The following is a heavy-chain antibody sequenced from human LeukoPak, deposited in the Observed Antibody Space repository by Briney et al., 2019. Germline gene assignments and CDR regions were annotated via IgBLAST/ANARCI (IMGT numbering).Heavy chain of an antibody. D-gene: IGHD3-22*01. Sequence: GGSLRLSCAASGLPFTRFYMSWIRQAPGKGLEWISYIGLSGPPIDYADSVRGRFTISRDNAKNSLYLEMNSLRAEDTAVYYCARKDFSSGSFSYWGQGTLVTVSS. CDR3: ARKDFSSGSFSY. CDR2: IGLSGPPI. CDR1: GLPFTRFY. J-gene: IGHJ4*02. V-gene: IGHV3-11*04.